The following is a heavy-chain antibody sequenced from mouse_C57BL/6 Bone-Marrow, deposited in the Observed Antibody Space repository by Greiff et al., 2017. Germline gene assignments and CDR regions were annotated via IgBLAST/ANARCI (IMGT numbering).Heavy chain of an antibody. J-gene: IGHJ4*01. V-gene: IGHV1-82*01. Sequence: VHLVESGPELVKPGASVKISCKASGYAFSSSWMNWVKQRPGKGLEWIGRIYPGDGDTNYNGKFKGKATLTADKSSSTAYMQLSSLTSEDSAVYFCARRLDYYGSTYAMDYWGQGTSVTVSS. D-gene: IGHD1-1*01. CDR1: GYAFSSSW. CDR3: ARRLDYYGSTYAMDY. CDR2: IYPGDGDT.